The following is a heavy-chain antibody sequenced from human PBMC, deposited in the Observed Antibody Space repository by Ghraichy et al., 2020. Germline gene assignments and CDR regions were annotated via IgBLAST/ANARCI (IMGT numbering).Heavy chain of an antibody. J-gene: IGHJ6*02. D-gene: IGHD4-17*01. Sequence: SETLSLTCTVSGGSISSGGYYWSWIRQHPGKGLEWIGDIYYSGSTYYNPSLQSRVTISVDTSKNQFSLKLSSVTAADTAVYYCARDKRGTTVTSTYYYDFYAMDFWGPGATVAVSS. CDR2: IYYSGST. CDR3: ARDKRGTTVTSTYYYDFYAMDF. V-gene: IGHV4-31*03. CDR1: GGSISSGGYY.